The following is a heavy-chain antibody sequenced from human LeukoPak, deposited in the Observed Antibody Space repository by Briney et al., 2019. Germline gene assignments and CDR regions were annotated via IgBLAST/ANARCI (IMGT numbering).Heavy chain of an antibody. D-gene: IGHD3-10*01. V-gene: IGHV3-23*01. CDR3: AKSRGSGFANNFDY. J-gene: IGHJ4*02. CDR1: GFTFSSYA. Sequence: GGSLRLSCAASGFTFSSYAMSWVRQAPGEGLEWVSAISGSGGSTYYADSVKGRFTISRDNSKNTLYLQMNSLRAEDTAVYYCAKSRGSGFANNFDYWGQGTLVTVSS. CDR2: ISGSGGST.